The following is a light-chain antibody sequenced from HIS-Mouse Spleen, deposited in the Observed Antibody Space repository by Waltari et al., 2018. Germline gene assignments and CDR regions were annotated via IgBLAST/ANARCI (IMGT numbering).Light chain of an antibody. CDR2: EVS. V-gene: IGLV2-14*01. CDR3: SSYTSSSTPYV. Sequence: QSALTHPASVSGSPGQSITLSCTGTSSDVGGYNYVCWYQQHPGKAPKLMIYEVSNRPSGVSNRFSGSKSGNTASLTISGLQAEDEADYYCSSYTSSSTPYVFGTGTKVTVL. J-gene: IGLJ1*01. CDR1: SSDVGGYNY.